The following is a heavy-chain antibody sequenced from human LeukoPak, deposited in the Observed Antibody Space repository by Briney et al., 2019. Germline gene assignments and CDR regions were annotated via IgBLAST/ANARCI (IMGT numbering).Heavy chain of an antibody. Sequence: PGGSLRLSCAASGFTFSSYWMSWVRQAPGKGPEWVANIKQDGSEKYYVDSVKGRFTISRDNAKNSLYLQMNSLRAEDTAVYYCARFPRIAAAYYFDYWGQGTLVTVSS. V-gene: IGHV3-7*01. D-gene: IGHD6-13*01. CDR3: ARFPRIAAAYYFDY. J-gene: IGHJ4*02. CDR1: GFTFSSYW. CDR2: IKQDGSEK.